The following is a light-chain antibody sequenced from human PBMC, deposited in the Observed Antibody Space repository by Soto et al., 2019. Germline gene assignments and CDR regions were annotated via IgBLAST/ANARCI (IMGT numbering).Light chain of an antibody. V-gene: IGKV1-12*01. Sequence: DIQMTQSPSSVSASVGDRFTITCRASQGISTWLAWYQQKPGKVPKLLIYGASSLQTGVPSRFSGSGSGTDFTLTISSLQAEDFATYYCQQASSLQNTFGQGTKVDIK. CDR2: GAS. J-gene: IGKJ2*01. CDR3: QQASSLQNT. CDR1: QGISTW.